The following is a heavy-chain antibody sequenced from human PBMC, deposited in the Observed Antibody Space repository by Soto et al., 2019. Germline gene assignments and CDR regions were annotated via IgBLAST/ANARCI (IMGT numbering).Heavy chain of an antibody. J-gene: IGHJ4*02. CDR1: GYTFTSYA. Sequence: GASVKVSCKASGYTFTSYAMHWVRQAPGQRLEGMGWINAGNGNTKYSQKFQGRVTITRDTSASTAYMELSSLRSEDTAVYYCEARSSGWSGRTDYIDYWGQGTLVTVSS. V-gene: IGHV1-3*01. CDR3: EARSSGWSGRTDYIDY. CDR2: INAGNGNT. D-gene: IGHD6-19*01.